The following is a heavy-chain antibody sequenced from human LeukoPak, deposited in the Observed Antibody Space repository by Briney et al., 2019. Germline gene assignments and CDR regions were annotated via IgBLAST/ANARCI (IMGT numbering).Heavy chain of an antibody. D-gene: IGHD7-27*01. J-gene: IGHJ4*02. V-gene: IGHV1-24*01. Sequence: ASVKVSCKVSGYTLTELSIHWARQAPGKGLEWMGGFDPEDGETMYAQKFQGRVTMTEDTSTDTAYMELSSLRSEDTAVYFCATPGRLGIPFDDWGQGTLVTVSS. CDR2: FDPEDGET. CDR3: ATPGRLGIPFDD. CDR1: GYTLTELS.